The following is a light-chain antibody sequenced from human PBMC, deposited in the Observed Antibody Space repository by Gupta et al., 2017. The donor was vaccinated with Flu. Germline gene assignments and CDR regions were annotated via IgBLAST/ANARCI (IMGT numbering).Light chain of an antibody. CDR3: QQDNSYPWT. CDR2: KAS. V-gene: IGKV1-5*03. Sequence: PSTLSASVGDRVTLTCRASQSISSWLAWYQQKPVKAPKLLIYKASSLESGVPSRFSGSGSGTEFTLTISSLQPDDFATYYCQQDNSYPWTFGQGTKVEIK. CDR1: QSISSW. J-gene: IGKJ1*01.